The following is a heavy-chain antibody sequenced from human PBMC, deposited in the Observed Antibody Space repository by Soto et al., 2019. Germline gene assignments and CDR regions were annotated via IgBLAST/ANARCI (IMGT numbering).Heavy chain of an antibody. CDR2: IYSGGNT. D-gene: IGHD2-2*01. CDR3: ARAAVIPAAMGVGGWFDP. J-gene: IGHJ5*02. CDR1: GFTVSSNY. V-gene: IGHV3-66*01. Sequence: EVQLVESGGGLVQPGGSLRLSCAASGFTVSSNYMSWVRQAPGKGLEWVSVIYSGGNTYYADSVKGRFTISRDNSKNSLYLQMNSLRAEDTAVYYCARAAVIPAAMGVGGWFDPWCQGTLVTVSS.